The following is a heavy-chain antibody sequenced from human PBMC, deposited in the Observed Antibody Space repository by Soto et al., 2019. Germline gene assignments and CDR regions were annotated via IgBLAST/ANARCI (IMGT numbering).Heavy chain of an antibody. J-gene: IGHJ4*02. V-gene: IGHV4-59*01. CDR3: VRVRLRFQQVFDY. CDR2: IYYSGST. D-gene: IGHD5-12*01. Sequence: PSETLSLTCTVSGGSISSYYWSWIRQPPGKGLEWIGYIYYSGSTNYNPSLKSRVTISVDTSKNQFSLKLSSVTAADTAVYYCVRVRLRFQQVFDYWGQGTLVTVSS. CDR1: GGSISSYY.